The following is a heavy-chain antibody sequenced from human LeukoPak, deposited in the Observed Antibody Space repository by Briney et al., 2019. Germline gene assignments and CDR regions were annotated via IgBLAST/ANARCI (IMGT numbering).Heavy chain of an antibody. D-gene: IGHD1-26*01. CDR1: GYTFTSYW. Sequence: GESLKISCKGSGYTFTSYWIAWVRQMPGKGLEYMGIIYPGDSDTRYSPSFQGQVTISADKSITTAYLQWSSLKASDTAMYYCARRVGGTTSRAFDIWGQGTMVSVSS. V-gene: IGHV5-51*01. CDR2: IYPGDSDT. CDR3: ARRVGGTTSRAFDI. J-gene: IGHJ3*02.